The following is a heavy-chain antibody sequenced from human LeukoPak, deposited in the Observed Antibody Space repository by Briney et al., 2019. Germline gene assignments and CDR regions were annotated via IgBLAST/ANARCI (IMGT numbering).Heavy chain of an antibody. Sequence: SETLSLTCTVSGGSISSYYWSWIRQPPGKGLEWIGYIYYSGSTNYNPSLKSRVTISVDTSKNQFSLKLSSVTAADTAVYYCARVDIVAKGAFDYWGQGTLVTVSS. CDR3: ARVDIVAKGAFDY. V-gene: IGHV4-59*01. CDR2: IYYSGST. J-gene: IGHJ4*02. D-gene: IGHD5-12*01. CDR1: GGSISSYY.